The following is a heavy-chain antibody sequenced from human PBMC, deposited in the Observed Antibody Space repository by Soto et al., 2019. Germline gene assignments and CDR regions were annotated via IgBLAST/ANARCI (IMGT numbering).Heavy chain of an antibody. Sequence: ASVKVSCKVSGYTLSELSMHWVRQAPGKGLEWMGGFDPEDGETIYAQKFQGRVTMTEDTSTDTAYMELSSLRSEDTAVYYCATDRIAARRGGPYYYGMDVWGKGTMVTVSS. V-gene: IGHV1-24*01. D-gene: IGHD6-6*01. CDR1: GYTLSELS. J-gene: IGHJ6*04. CDR3: ATDRIAARRGGPYYYGMDV. CDR2: FDPEDGET.